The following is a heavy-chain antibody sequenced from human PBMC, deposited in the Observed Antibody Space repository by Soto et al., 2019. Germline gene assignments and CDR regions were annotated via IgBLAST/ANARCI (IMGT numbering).Heavy chain of an antibody. CDR3: ARGDIVVVPAAADWFDP. V-gene: IGHV3-21*01. D-gene: IGHD2-2*01. CDR2: ISSSSYI. CDR1: GFTFSSYS. J-gene: IGHJ5*02. Sequence: PGGSLRLSCAASGFTFSSYSMNWVRQAPGKGLEWVSSISSSSYIYYADSVKGRFTISRDNAKNSLYLQMNSLRAEDTAVYYCARGDIVVVPAAADWFDPWGQGTLVTVSS.